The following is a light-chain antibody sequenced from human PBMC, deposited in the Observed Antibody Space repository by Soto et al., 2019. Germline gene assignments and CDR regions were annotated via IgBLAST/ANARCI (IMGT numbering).Light chain of an antibody. V-gene: IGKV3-15*01. Sequence: EIVMTQSPATLSVSPGERATLSCRASQSVSSNLAWYQQKPGQAPRLLIYGASTRATVIPARFSGSGSGTEFTLTISSLQSEDFAFYYCQQYNNWPHTFGQGTKLEIK. J-gene: IGKJ2*01. CDR1: QSVSSN. CDR3: QQYNNWPHT. CDR2: GAS.